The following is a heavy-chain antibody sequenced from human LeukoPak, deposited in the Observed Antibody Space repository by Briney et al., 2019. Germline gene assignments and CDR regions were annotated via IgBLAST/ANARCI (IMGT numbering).Heavy chain of an antibody. V-gene: IGHV3-15*01. J-gene: IGHJ4*02. CDR1: GFTFNSYW. CDR2: IKSKTDGGTA. D-gene: IGHD3-10*01. Sequence: GGSLRLSCAASGFTFNSYWMSWVRQAPGQGLEWVGRIKSKTDGGTADYAAPMKGRFTISRDDSKSTLYLQMNSLNTEDTAVYYCATDGRGPMENWGQGTLVTVSS. CDR3: ATDGRGPMEN.